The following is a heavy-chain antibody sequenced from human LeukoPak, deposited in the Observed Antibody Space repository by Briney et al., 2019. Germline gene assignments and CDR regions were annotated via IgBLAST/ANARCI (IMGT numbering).Heavy chain of an antibody. CDR2: ISSSSSYI. J-gene: IGHJ3*02. CDR1: GFTFSSYS. CDR3: ASMTPLKYYYDSI. Sequence: PGGSLRLSCAASGFTFSSYSMNWVRQAPGKGLEWVSSISSSSSYIYYADSVKGRFTISRDNAKNSLYLQMNSLRAEDTAVYYCASMTPLKYYYDSIWGQGTMVTVSS. V-gene: IGHV3-21*01. D-gene: IGHD3-22*01.